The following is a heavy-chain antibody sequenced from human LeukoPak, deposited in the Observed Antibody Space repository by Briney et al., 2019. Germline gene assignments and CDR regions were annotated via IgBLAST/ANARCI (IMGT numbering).Heavy chain of an antibody. J-gene: IGHJ4*02. D-gene: IGHD2-15*01. CDR2: ISDTGNT. CDR1: GFTFSSYA. V-gene: IGHV3-23*01. CDR3: AKAPVTTCRGAFCYPFDY. Sequence: GGSLRLSCAASGFTFSSYAMSWVRQAPGKGLEWVSAISDTGNTYHADSVKGRFTISRDSSKNTLFLQMNRLRPEDATVYYCAKAPVTTCRGAFCYPFDYWGLGTLVTVSS.